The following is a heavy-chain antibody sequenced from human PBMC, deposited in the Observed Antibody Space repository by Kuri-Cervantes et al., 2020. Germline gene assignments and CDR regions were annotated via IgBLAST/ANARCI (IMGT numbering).Heavy chain of an antibody. CDR2: IKQDGSEK. CDR1: GFTFSGYW. J-gene: IGHJ4*02. Sequence: GGSLRLSCAASGFTFSGYWMSWVRQAPGKGLEWVANIKQDGSEKYYADSVKGRFTISRDNAKNSLYLQMNSLRAEDTAVYFCTNWRGGGDYWGQGTLVTVSS. V-gene: IGHV3-7*01. CDR3: TNWRGGGDY. D-gene: IGHD3-10*01.